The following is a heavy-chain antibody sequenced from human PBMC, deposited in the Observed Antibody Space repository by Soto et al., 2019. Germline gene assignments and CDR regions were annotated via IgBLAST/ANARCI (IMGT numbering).Heavy chain of an antibody. J-gene: IGHJ4*02. Sequence: GSLRLSCAASGFTFSSYGMHWVRQAPGKGLEWVAVIWYDGSNKYYADSVKGRFTISRDNSKNTLYLQMNSLRAEDTAVYYCARDSGGSYFEPTYYFDYWAQGTLVPVSS. CDR2: IWYDGSNK. D-gene: IGHD1-26*01. V-gene: IGHV3-33*01. CDR1: GFTFSSYG. CDR3: ARDSGGSYFEPTYYFDY.